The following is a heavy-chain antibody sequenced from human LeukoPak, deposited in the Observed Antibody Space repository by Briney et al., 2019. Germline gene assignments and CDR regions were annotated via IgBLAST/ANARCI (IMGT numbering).Heavy chain of an antibody. Sequence: GGSLRLSCAASGLTFSNYWMNWVRQAPGKGLECLANIKQDGSETYYADSVKGRFTISRDNAKNSLYLQMNSLRAEDTAVYYCARETPRRGETRDGYRWGQGTLVTVSS. CDR3: ARETPRRGETRDGYR. V-gene: IGHV3-7*01. CDR1: GLTFSNYW. D-gene: IGHD5-24*01. J-gene: IGHJ4*02. CDR2: IKQDGSET.